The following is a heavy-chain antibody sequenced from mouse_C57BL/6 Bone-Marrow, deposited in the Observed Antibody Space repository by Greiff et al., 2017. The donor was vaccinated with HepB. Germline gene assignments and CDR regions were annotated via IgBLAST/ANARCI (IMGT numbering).Heavy chain of an antibody. J-gene: IGHJ2*01. CDR3: AANYYGYDGGYFDY. CDR2: IYPRSGNT. CDR1: GYTFTSYG. Sequence: VQLQQSGAELARPGASVKLSCKASGYTFTSYGISWVKQRTGQGLEWIGEIYPRSGNTYYNEKFKGKATLTADKSSSTAYMELRSLTSEDSAVYFCAANYYGYDGGYFDYWGQGTTLTVSS. D-gene: IGHD2-2*01. V-gene: IGHV1-81*01.